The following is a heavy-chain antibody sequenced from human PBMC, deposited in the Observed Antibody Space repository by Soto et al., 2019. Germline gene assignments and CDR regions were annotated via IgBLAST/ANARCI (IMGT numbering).Heavy chain of an antibody. V-gene: IGHV4-61*01. J-gene: IGHJ6*02. D-gene: IGHD1-1*01. CDR3: ARDNEGDYYYYGMDV. CDR1: GGSVSRGSYF. Sequence: SDTLSLTCTVSGGSVSRGSYFWSWIRQPPGKGLEWIGYIYYSGSSKYNPSLKSRVTISVDTSKNQFSLKLSSVTAADTAVYFCARDNEGDYYYYGMDVWGQGTTVTVSS. CDR2: IYYSGSS.